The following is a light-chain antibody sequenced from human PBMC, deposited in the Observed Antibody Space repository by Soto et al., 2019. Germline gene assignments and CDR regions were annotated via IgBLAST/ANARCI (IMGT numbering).Light chain of an antibody. J-gene: IGKJ2*01. Sequence: DIVMRQSPDSLAVSLGERATISCEAGQSVLARSTNRTYLSWYQQKQGQPPKLLIYWSSTRESGVPDRFSGSGSGTDFTLTISSLQAEDVAVYYCQQSFTTPYTFGQGTKLEIK. CDR1: QSVLARSTNRTY. CDR2: WSS. V-gene: IGKV4-1*01. CDR3: QQSFTTPYT.